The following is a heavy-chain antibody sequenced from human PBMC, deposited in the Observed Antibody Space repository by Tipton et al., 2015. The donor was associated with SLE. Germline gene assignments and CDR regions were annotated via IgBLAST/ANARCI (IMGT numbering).Heavy chain of an antibody. J-gene: IGHJ4*02. D-gene: IGHD5-24*01. CDR2: MSYDGGNK. Sequence: SLRLSCAASGFSFSGYALHWVRQAPGKGLEWVAVMSYDGGNKYYADSVKGRFTISRDNAKNTLYLQMNSLRAEDTAVYYCARLQLTMAGDWGQGTLVTVSS. CDR1: GFSFSGYA. CDR3: ARLQLTMAGD. V-gene: IGHV3-30-3*01.